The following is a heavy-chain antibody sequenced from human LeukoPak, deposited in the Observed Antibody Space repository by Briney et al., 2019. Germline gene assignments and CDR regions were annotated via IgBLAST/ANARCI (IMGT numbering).Heavy chain of an antibody. CDR2: ISYDGRNK. CDR1: GFTFRSYA. V-gene: IGHV3-30*18. CDR3: AKDGRLAAAGGLYFDD. Sequence: PGGPLRHSCAPPGFTFRSYAMSWLRQAPGKGLDWGENISYDGRNKYYADSVKGRFTISRDNSKNTLYLQMNSLRPEDTAVYYCAKDGRLAAAGGLYFDDWGQGTLVIVSS. D-gene: IGHD6-13*01. J-gene: IGHJ4*02.